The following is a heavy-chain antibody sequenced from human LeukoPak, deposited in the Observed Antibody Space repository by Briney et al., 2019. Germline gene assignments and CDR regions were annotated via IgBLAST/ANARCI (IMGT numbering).Heavy chain of an antibody. CDR3: ASGVGSGSYPAPYYYYYMDV. J-gene: IGHJ6*03. D-gene: IGHD3-10*01. Sequence: SQTLSLTCTVSGGSISSYYWSWIRQPAGKGLEWIGRIYTSGSTNYNPSLKSRVTISVDTSKNQFSLKLSSVTAADTAVYYCASGVGSGSYPAPYYYYYMDVWGKGTTVTISS. CDR1: GGSISSYY. CDR2: IYTSGST. V-gene: IGHV4-4*07.